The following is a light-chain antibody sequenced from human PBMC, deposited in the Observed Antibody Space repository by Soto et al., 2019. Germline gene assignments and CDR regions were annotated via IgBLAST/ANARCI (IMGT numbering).Light chain of an antibody. J-gene: IGKJ4*01. CDR2: GAS. V-gene: IGKV3-15*01. CDR3: QQYNNWPLT. CDR1: QSVSSN. Sequence: IVLTQSPATLSLSPGERATLSCGASQSVSSNLAWYQQKPGQAPRLLIYGASTRATGIPARFSGSGSGTEFTLTISSLQSEDFAVYYCQQYNNWPLTFGGGTKVDIK.